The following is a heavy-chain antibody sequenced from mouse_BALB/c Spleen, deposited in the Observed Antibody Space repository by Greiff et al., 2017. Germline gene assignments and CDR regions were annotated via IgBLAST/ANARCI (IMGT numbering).Heavy chain of an antibody. Sequence: EVHLVESGGGLVQPGGSRKLSCAASGFTFSSFGMHWVRQAPEKGPEWVAYISSGSSTIYYADTVKGRFTISRDNPKNTLFLQMTSLRSEDTAMYYCASYGNHYYAMDYWGQGTSVTVSS. V-gene: IGHV5-17*02. D-gene: IGHD2-1*01. J-gene: IGHJ4*01. CDR2: ISSGSSTI. CDR1: GFTFSSFG. CDR3: ASYGNHYYAMDY.